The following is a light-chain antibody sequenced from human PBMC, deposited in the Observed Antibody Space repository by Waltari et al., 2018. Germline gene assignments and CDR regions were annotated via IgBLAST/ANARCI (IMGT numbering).Light chain of an antibody. V-gene: IGKV1-5*03. CDR2: EAS. CDR1: QSLGRL. Sequence: DIQMTQSPSTLSASIGDRVTITCRASQSLGRLLACYHQKPGKAPKLLIYEASSLGSGVPSRFSGSGSETEFTLTSSSLQPDDFATYYCQQYDFFWTFGQGTKVEIK. CDR3: QQYDFFWT. J-gene: IGKJ1*01.